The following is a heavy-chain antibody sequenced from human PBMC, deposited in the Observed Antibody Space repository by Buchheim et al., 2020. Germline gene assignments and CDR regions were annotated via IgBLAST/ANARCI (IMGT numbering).Heavy chain of an antibody. CDR2: MNPNSGNT. J-gene: IGHJ6*03. CDR1: GYTFTSYD. Sequence: QVQLVQSGAEVKKPGASVKVSCKASGYTFTSYDINWVRQATGQGLEWMGWMNPNSGNTGYAQKFQGRVTMTRNTSTSKDYMELSSLRSEDTAVYYCARAGDYDFWSGFGYYYYYMDVWGKGTT. CDR3: ARAGDYDFWSGFGYYYYYMDV. V-gene: IGHV1-8*01. D-gene: IGHD3-3*01.